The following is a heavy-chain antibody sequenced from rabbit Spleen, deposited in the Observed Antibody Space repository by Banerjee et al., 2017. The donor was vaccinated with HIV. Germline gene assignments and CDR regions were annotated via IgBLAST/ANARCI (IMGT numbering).Heavy chain of an antibody. V-gene: IGHV1S45*01. D-gene: IGHD1-1*01. CDR2: IEVGSSGFT. CDR1: EVSFSFSSY. CDR3: AKDTSSSFSSYGMDL. J-gene: IGHJ6*01. Sequence: QEQLEESGGGLVKPGASLTLTCTASEVSFSFSSYMCWVRQAPGKGLEWIACIEVGSSGFTYFATWAKGRFTISKTSSTTVTLQVTRLTAADTATYFCAKDTSSSFSSYGMDLWGQGTLVTVS.